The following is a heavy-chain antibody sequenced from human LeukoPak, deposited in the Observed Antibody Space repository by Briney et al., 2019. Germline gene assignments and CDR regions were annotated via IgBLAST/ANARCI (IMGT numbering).Heavy chain of an antibody. CDR2: IHYSGST. Sequence: ASETLSLTCTVSGGSISSYYWSWIRQPPGKGLEWIGYIHYSGSTNYNPSLKSRVTISVDTSKNQFSLKLSSVTAADTAVYYCASGVYGSGRTDYWGQGTLVTVSS. CDR3: ASGVYGSGRTDY. V-gene: IGHV4-59*01. D-gene: IGHD3-10*01. CDR1: GGSISSYY. J-gene: IGHJ4*02.